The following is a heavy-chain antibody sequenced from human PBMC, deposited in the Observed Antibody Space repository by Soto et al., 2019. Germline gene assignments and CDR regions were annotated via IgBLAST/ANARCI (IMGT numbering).Heavy chain of an antibody. D-gene: IGHD1-26*01. CDR1: GDSVSSNSAA. V-gene: IGHV6-1*01. CDR2: TYYRSKWYN. CDR3: AREAPAGRPGYFDY. Sequence: QTLSLTCAISGDSVSSNSAAWNWIRQSPSRGLEWLGRTYYRSKWYNDYAVSVKSRITINPGTSKNQLSLQLNSVTPEDTAVYYCAREAPAGRPGYFDYWGQGTLVTVSS. J-gene: IGHJ4*02.